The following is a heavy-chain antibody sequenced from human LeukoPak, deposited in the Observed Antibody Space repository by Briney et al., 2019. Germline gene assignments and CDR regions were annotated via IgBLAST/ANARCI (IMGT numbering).Heavy chain of an antibody. Sequence: GGSLRLSCAASGFTFSSYEMNWVRQAPGKGLEWVSYISSSGSTIYYADSVKGRFTISRDNSKNTLYLEMNSLRPEDTAVYYCASLGSTDSLDIWGRGTLVTVSS. CDR2: ISSSGSTI. V-gene: IGHV3-48*03. CDR1: GFTFSSYE. D-gene: IGHD2-21*01. J-gene: IGHJ3*02. CDR3: ASLGSTDSLDI.